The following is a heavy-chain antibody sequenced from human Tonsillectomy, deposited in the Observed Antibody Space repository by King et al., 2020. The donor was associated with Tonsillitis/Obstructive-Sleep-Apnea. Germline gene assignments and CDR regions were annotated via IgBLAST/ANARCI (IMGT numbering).Heavy chain of an antibody. Sequence: VQLVESGGGLVQSGGSLRLSCAASGFTISSYWMSWVRQAPGKGLEWVANIKQDGSEKHYVDSVKGRFTISRDNAKNSLYLQLNSLRAEDTAVYYCARAGGHVMGFDYWGQGTLVTDSS. CDR1: GFTISSYW. J-gene: IGHJ4*02. CDR2: IKQDGSEK. CDR3: ARAGGHVMGFDY. V-gene: IGHV3-7*01. D-gene: IGHD3-16*01.